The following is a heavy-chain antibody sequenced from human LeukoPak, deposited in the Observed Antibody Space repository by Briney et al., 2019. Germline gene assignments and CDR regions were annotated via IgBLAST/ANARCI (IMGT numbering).Heavy chain of an antibody. CDR3: AKSLYGGCDY. Sequence: QSGGSLRLSCAASGFSFSTYAMSWVRQAPGKGLEWVSGVNGNGGSTSYADSVKGRFTIFRDNSKNTVYLQMNSLRVEDTAVYYCAKSLYGGCDYWGQGTVVTVFS. V-gene: IGHV3-23*01. CDR1: GFSFSTYA. J-gene: IGHJ4*02. CDR2: VNGNGGST. D-gene: IGHD3-16*02.